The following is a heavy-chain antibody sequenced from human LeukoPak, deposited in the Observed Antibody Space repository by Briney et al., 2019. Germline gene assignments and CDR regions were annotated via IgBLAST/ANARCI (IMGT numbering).Heavy chain of an antibody. Sequence: GGSLRLSCAASGFTFSSYGMHWVRQAPGKGLEWVAFIRYDGSNKYYADSVKGRFTISRDNSKNTLYLQINSLRTEDTAIYYCARGLTAGGAFDYWGQGTLVTVSS. D-gene: IGHD1-14*01. CDR3: ARGLTAGGAFDY. V-gene: IGHV3-30*02. CDR2: IRYDGSNK. CDR1: GFTFSSYG. J-gene: IGHJ4*02.